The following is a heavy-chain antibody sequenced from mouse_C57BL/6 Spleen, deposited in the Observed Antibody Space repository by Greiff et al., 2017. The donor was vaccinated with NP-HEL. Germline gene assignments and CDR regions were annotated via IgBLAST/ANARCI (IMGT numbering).Heavy chain of an antibody. CDR3: ARGGDVFDY. CDR2: IYPGSGNT. V-gene: IGHV1-76*01. CDR1: GYTFTDYY. J-gene: IGHJ2*01. D-gene: IGHD3-3*01. Sequence: QVQLQQSGAELVRPGASVKLSCKASGYTFTDYYINWVKQRPGQGLEWIARIYPGSGNTYYNEKFKGKATLTAEKSSSTAYMQLSSLTSEDSAVYFCARGGDVFDYWGQGTTLTVSS.